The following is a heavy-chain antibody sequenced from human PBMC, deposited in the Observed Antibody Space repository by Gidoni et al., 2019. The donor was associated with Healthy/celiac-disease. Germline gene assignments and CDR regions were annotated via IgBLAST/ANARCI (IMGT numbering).Heavy chain of an antibody. V-gene: IGHV3-23*01. Sequence: EVQLLESGGGLVQPGGSLRLSCAASGFTFSSYAMGWVRQAPGKGLEWVSAISGSGGSTYYADSVKGRFTISRDNSKNTLYLQMNILRAEDTAVYYCAKAPGGRGYYYYGMDVWGQGTTVTVSS. CDR2: ISGSGGST. D-gene: IGHD1-26*01. CDR1: GFTFSSYA. CDR3: AKAPGGRGYYYYGMDV. J-gene: IGHJ6*02.